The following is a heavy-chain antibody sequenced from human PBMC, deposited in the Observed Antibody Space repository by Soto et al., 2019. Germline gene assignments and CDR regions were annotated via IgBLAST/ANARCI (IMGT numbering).Heavy chain of an antibody. Sequence: PSETLSLTCTVSGGSISSSSYYWGWIRQPPGEGLEWIGSIYYSGSTNYNPSLKSRVTISVDTSKNQFSLKLSSVTAADTAVYYCARGRPNGYNWNYGGRLYFDYWGQGTLVTVSS. J-gene: IGHJ4*02. D-gene: IGHD1-7*01. V-gene: IGHV4-39*07. CDR1: GGSISSSSYY. CDR2: IYYSGST. CDR3: ARGRPNGYNWNYGGRLYFDY.